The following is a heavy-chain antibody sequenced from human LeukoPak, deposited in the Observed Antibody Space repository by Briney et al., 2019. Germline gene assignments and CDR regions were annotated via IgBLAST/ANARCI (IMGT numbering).Heavy chain of an antibody. D-gene: IGHD3-10*01. CDR2: INPSGGST. CDR3: ARANYYGSGSYYNVGAFDI. Sequence: ASVKVSSKASGYTFTNYYMHWVRQAPGQGLEWMGIINPSGGSTGYAQKFQGRVTMTRDTSTSTVYMELSSLRSEDTAVYYCARANYYGSGSYYNVGAFDIWGQGTLVTVSS. CDR1: GYTFTNYY. V-gene: IGHV1-46*01. J-gene: IGHJ3*02.